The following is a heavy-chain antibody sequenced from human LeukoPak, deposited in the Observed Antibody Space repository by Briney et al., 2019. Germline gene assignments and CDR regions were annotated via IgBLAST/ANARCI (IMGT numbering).Heavy chain of an antibody. V-gene: IGHV3-30*18. J-gene: IGHJ3*02. CDR1: GFTSSSYV. CDR2: IAFDGNKK. Sequence: GGTLRLSCAASGFTSSSYVVHWVGEAAGNGREGGALIAFDGNKKYDADSVKGRFTISRDNSKNTLYLQMNTLTPDDTAVYYCAKGRQQWWTFDALDIWGQGTMVTVSS. CDR3: AKGRQQWWTFDALDI. D-gene: IGHD5-18*01.